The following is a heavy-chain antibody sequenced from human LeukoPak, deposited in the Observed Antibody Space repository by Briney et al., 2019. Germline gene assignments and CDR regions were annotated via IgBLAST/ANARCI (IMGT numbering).Heavy chain of an antibody. CDR1: GYTFTSYY. CDR2: INPSGGST. D-gene: IGHD3-10*01. CDR3: ASRRFGDLLFDY. Sequence: GASVKVSCKASGYTFTSYYMHWVRQAPGQGLEWMGIINPSGGSTSYAQKFQGRVTITADESTNTVYMELSSLRSEDTAMYYCASRRFGDLLFDYWGQGTLVTVSS. V-gene: IGHV1-46*01. J-gene: IGHJ4*02.